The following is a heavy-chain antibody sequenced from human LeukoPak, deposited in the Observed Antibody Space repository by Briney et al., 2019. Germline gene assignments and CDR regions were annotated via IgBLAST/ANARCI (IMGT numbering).Heavy chain of an antibody. CDR1: GYTFTSYG. Sequence: ASLKVSCKASGYTFTSYGISWVRQAPGQGLEWVGWISAYNVNTNYAQKLQGRVTMTTDTSTSTAYMELRSLRSDDTAVYYCARDYRGYSYPDYWGQGTLVTVSS. CDR3: ARDYRGYSYPDY. V-gene: IGHV1-18*01. CDR2: ISAYNVNT. J-gene: IGHJ4*02. D-gene: IGHD5-18*01.